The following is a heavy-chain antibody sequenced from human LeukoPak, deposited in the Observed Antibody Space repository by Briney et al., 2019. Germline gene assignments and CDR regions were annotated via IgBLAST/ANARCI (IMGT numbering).Heavy chain of an antibody. Sequence: ASVKVSCKASGYTFTSYAMHWVRQAPGQRLEWMGWINAGNGNTKYSQEFRGRVTITRDTSASTAYMELSRLRSDDTAVYYCARDTYYYGSGSYYYYYYMDVWGKGTTVTISS. D-gene: IGHD3-10*01. CDR2: INAGNGNT. CDR1: GYTFTSYA. J-gene: IGHJ6*03. CDR3: ARDTYYYGSGSYYYYYYMDV. V-gene: IGHV1-3*01.